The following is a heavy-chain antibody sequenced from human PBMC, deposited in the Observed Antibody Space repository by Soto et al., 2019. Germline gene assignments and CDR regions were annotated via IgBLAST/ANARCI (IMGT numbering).Heavy chain of an antibody. CDR3: AKDRTTAGTTVLFAP. J-gene: IGHJ5*02. V-gene: IGHV3-23*01. CDR1: GFTFSSYA. Sequence: PGGSLRLSCAASGFTFSSYAMSWVRQAPGKGLEWVSTISGSGGSTYYADSVKGRFTISRDNSKNTLYLQLNSLRAEDTAVYYCAKDRTTAGTTVLFAPRGQGSLVTVSS. D-gene: IGHD1-1*01. CDR2: ISGSGGST.